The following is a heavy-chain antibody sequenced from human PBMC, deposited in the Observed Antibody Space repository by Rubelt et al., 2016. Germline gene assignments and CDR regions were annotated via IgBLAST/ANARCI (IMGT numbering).Heavy chain of an antibody. Sequence: KGLEWVAVIWYDGSNKYYADSVKGRFTISRDNSKNTLYLQMNSLRAEDTAVYYCARLGGEGIDYWGQGTLVTVSS. V-gene: IGHV3-33*01. CDR2: IWYDGSNK. CDR3: ARLGGEGIDY. J-gene: IGHJ4*02. D-gene: IGHD3-16*01.